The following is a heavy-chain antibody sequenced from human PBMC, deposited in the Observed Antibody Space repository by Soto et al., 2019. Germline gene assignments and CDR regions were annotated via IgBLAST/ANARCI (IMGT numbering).Heavy chain of an antibody. CDR2: ISYDGSDK. V-gene: IGHV3-30*03. CDR3: VVGQYYFDY. J-gene: IGHJ4*02. Sequence: QVQLVESGGCVVQPGRSLRLSCAASGFPFTSYGMHWVREGPDKGLEWVAIISYDGSDKYYADSVKGRFTISRDNSKNTLYLQMNSLRPEDTASYYCVVGQYYFDYRGQGTLVIVSS. CDR1: GFPFTSYG. D-gene: IGHD1-26*01.